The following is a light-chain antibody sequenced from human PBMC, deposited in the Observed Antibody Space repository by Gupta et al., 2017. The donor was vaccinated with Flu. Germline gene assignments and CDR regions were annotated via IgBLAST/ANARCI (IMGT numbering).Light chain of an antibody. Sequence: HAGLTQSPSVYQRLRQTATLTCTGNSNNVGNQGVTWLQQHPGHPPILLSYSNNNRPSAIPERFSASRSGTTASLTITGLQPEDEAVYYCSAWDSGLNGGVFGGGTRLTVL. V-gene: IGLV10-54*04. CDR3: SAWDSGLNGGV. CDR2: SNN. CDR1: SNNVGNQG. J-gene: IGLJ3*02.